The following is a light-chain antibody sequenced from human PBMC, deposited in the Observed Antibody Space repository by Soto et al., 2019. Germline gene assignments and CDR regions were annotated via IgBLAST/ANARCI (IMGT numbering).Light chain of an antibody. V-gene: IGKV3-11*01. J-gene: IGKJ1*01. Sequence: EIVLTQSPATLSLSPGERATLSCRASQSIGLAIAWYQHKPVQAPRLLIFDASQSATGTPARFRGSGSGTDFTLSISSLEPEDFAVYYCQQRTDSPPWKFVPGTKVDIK. CDR2: DAS. CDR3: QQRTDSPPWK. CDR1: QSIGLA.